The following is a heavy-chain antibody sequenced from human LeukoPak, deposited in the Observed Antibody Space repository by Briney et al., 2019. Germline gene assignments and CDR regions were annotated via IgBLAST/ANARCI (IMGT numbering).Heavy chain of an antibody. Sequence: PSETLSLTCAVYGGSFSGYYWSWIRQPPGKGLEWIGEINHSGSTNYNPSLKSRVTISVDTSKNQFSLKLSSVTAADTAVYYCARARGYGDELRNFDYWGQGTLVTVSS. D-gene: IGHD4-17*01. J-gene: IGHJ4*02. CDR3: ARARGYGDELRNFDY. CDR1: GGSFSGYY. V-gene: IGHV4-34*01. CDR2: INHSGST.